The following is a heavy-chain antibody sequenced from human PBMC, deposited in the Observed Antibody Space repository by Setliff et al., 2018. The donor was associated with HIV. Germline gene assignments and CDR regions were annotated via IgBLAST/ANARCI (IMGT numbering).Heavy chain of an antibody. Sequence: LSLTCTVSGRSISSSTYHWGWLRQPPGKGLEWIGSIYYTGNPQYNPSLKSRVTISVDTSKNQFSLQLRSVTAADTAVYYCARPGMATLKVWVDNWGQGTLVTVSS. J-gene: IGHJ5*02. CDR2: IYYTGNP. V-gene: IGHV4-39*01. CDR3: ARPGMATLKVWVDN. CDR1: GRSISSSTYH. D-gene: IGHD5-12*01.